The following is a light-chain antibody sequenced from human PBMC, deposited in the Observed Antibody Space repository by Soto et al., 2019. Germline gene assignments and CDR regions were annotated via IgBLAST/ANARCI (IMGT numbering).Light chain of an antibody. V-gene: IGLV4-60*02. CDR1: GGHSSYI. J-gene: IGLJ2*01. CDR3: ETWDSNTRV. CDR2: LEGSGSY. Sequence: QSVLTQSSSASASLGSSVKLTCTLSGGHSSYIIAWHHQQPGKAPRYLMKLEGSGSYNKGSGVPDRFSGSSSGADRYLTISNLQFEDEANYYCETWDSNTRVFGGGTKVTVL.